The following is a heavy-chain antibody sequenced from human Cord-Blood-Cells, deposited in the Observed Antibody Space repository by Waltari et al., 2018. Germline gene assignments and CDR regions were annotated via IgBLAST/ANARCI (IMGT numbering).Heavy chain of an antibody. J-gene: IGHJ3*02. V-gene: IGHV4-34*01. CDR1: GGSFSGYY. CDR3: ARCDSSGYKEAFDI. D-gene: IGHD3-22*01. Sequence: QVQLQQWGAGLLKPSETLSLTCAVYGGSFSGYYWSWIRQPPGKGLEWIGEINNSVSTNYNPSLNSRVTISVNTSKNQFSRKLSSVTSADTAVYYCARCDSSGYKEAFDIWGQGTMVTVSS. CDR2: INNSVST.